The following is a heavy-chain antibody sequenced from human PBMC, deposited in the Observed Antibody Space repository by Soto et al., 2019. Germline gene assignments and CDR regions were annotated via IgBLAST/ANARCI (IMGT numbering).Heavy chain of an antibody. D-gene: IGHD6-6*01. V-gene: IGHV3-43*01. CDR3: AKGGSSSSRYYYGMDV. J-gene: IGHJ6*02. CDR2: ISWDGGST. Sequence: PGGSLRLSCAASGFTFDDYTMHWVRQAPGKGLEWVSLISWDGGSTYYADSVKGRFTISRDNSKNSLYLQMNSLRTEDTALYYCAKGGSSSSRYYYGMDVWGQGTTVTVYS. CDR1: GFTFDDYT.